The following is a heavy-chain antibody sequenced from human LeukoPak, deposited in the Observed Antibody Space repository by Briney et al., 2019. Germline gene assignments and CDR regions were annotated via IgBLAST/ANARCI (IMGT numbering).Heavy chain of an antibody. CDR3: ARPDYYGDSEDY. V-gene: IGHV1-18*04. CDR2: ISAYNGNT. Sequence: ASVKVSCKASGYSFTSNYIHWVRQAPGQGLEWMGWISAYNGNTNYAQKLQGRVTMTTDTSTSTAYMELRSLRSDDTAVYYCARPDYYGDSEDYWGQGTLVTVSS. J-gene: IGHJ4*02. D-gene: IGHD4-17*01. CDR1: GYSFTSNY.